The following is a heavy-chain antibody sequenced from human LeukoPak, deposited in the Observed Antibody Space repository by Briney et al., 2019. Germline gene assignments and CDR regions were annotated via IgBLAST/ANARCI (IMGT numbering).Heavy chain of an antibody. Sequence: PGGSLRLSCAASGFTFSSYGMHWVRQAPGKGLEWVAFIRYDGSNKYYADSVKGRFTISRDNSKNTLYLQMNSLRAEDTAVYYCAKALQRWNDAFDIWGQGTMVTVSS. D-gene: IGHD5-24*01. CDR1: GFTFSSYG. J-gene: IGHJ3*02. V-gene: IGHV3-30*02. CDR3: AKALQRWNDAFDI. CDR2: IRYDGSNK.